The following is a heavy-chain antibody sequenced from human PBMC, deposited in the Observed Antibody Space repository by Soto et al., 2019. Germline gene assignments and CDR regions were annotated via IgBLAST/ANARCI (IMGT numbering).Heavy chain of an antibody. J-gene: IGHJ3*02. D-gene: IGHD5-12*01. CDR3: ARDTGYGLGAFDI. CDR2: IYYSGST. CDR1: GDSISSDGYY. Sequence: SETLSLTCTVSGDSISSDGYYWAWIRQHPERGLEWIGFIYYSGSTSYNPSLKSRVTMSVDTSKTQFSLRLTSVTAADTAVYYCARDTGYGLGAFDIWGQGTMVTV. V-gene: IGHV4-31*03.